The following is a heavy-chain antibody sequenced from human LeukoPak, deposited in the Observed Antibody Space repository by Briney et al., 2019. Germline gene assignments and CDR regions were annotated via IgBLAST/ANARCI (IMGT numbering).Heavy chain of an antibody. J-gene: IGHJ3*02. Sequence: GRSLRLSCAASGFSFSTYGMHWVRQAPDKGLEWVAIISYDGNDKYYADSVKGRFTISRDNAKNSLYLQMNSLRAEDTAVYYCARDGSIAAGFAFDIWGQGTMVTVSS. CDR3: ARDGSIAAGFAFDI. D-gene: IGHD6-13*01. CDR2: ISYDGNDK. CDR1: GFSFSTYG. V-gene: IGHV3-30*03.